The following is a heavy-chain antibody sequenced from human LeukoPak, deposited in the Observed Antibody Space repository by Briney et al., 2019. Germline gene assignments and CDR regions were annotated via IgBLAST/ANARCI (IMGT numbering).Heavy chain of an antibody. J-gene: IGHJ4*02. V-gene: IGHV3-30-3*01. CDR2: ISYDGSNQ. Sequence: SGGTLRLSCAASGFFLSSYAMHWVRQAPGKGLEWVADISYDGSNQFDRDSVKGRFTISRDNSKSTGYLQMNTLRGEDTAVYFSARDNGSGWSYFDYWGQGTLVTVSS. D-gene: IGHD6-19*01. CDR3: ARDNGSGWSYFDY. CDR1: GFFLSSYA.